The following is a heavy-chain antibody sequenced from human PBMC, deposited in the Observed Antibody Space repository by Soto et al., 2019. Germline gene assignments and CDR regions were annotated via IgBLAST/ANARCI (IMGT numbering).Heavy chain of an antibody. D-gene: IGHD3-10*01. V-gene: IGHV1-18*04. CDR1: GYTFTNYG. Sequence: ASVKVSFKASGYTFTNYGISWVRQAPGQGLEWMGWSSTYNGNTNYAQRFQGRVTMTTHTSTSTVYMELRSLRSDDTAIYYCARDRPNYFGSGSYYYGMDVWGQGTTVTVSS. CDR2: SSTYNGNT. CDR3: ARDRPNYFGSGSYYYGMDV. J-gene: IGHJ6*02.